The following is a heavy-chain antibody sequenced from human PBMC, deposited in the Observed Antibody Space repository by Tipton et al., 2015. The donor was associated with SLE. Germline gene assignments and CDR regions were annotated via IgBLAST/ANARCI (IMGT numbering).Heavy chain of an antibody. CDR3: ARESTVTTSDY. D-gene: IGHD4-17*01. J-gene: IGHJ4*02. CDR1: GFTVSSNY. V-gene: IGHV3-53*04. CDR2: IYSGGST. Sequence: VQLVQSGGGLVQPGGSLRLSCAASGFTVSSNYMSWVRQAPGKGLEWVSVIYSGGSTYYADSVKGRFTISRDNSKNTLYLQMNSLRAEDTAVYYCARESTVTTSDYWGQGTLLTVSS.